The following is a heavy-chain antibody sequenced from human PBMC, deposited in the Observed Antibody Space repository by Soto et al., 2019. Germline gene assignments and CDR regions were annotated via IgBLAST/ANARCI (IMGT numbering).Heavy chain of an antibody. CDR3: ARGGYYYRSGYSASGGIDI. V-gene: IGHV1-69*13. Sequence: SVKVSCKASGCTFSSYAISWVRQAPGQGLEWMGWMIPNFINANYAQKFQGRVTITADASTSTAYMELSSLRSEDAAVYYCARGGYYYRSGYSASGGIDIWGQGTMVTVSS. CDR2: MIPNFINA. CDR1: GCTFSSYA. D-gene: IGHD3-22*01. J-gene: IGHJ3*02.